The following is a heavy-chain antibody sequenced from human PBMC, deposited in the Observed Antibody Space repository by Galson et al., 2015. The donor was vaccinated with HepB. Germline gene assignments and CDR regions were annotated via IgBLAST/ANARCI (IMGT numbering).Heavy chain of an antibody. CDR1: GFTFSSYS. CDR2: ISSSSSYV. J-gene: IGHJ6*02. V-gene: IGHV3-21*01. CDR3: ARDLGDFWRAYFYGFDV. Sequence: SLRLSCAASGFTFSSYSMNWVRQAPGKGLEWVSSISSSSSYVYYADSVKGRFTISRGNAKNSLYLQMNSLRAEDTAVYYCARDLGDFWRAYFYGFDVLGPGTPVPVSS. D-gene: IGHD3-3*01.